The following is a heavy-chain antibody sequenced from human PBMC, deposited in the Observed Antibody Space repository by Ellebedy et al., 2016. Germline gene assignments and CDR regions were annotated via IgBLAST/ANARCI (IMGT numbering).Heavy chain of an antibody. V-gene: IGHV4-59*08. CDR2: FDYRGGA. J-gene: IGHJ3*02. D-gene: IGHD2-21*01. CDR3: ARNYGRWNDCFDT. Sequence: SETLSLTCTVSGGSIKTYYWSWMRQPPGRGLEWIGYFDYRGGAEYNPSLKSRVTMSVDTSKNQFSPQLTSVTAADTAVYYCARNYGRWNDCFDTWGQGTMVTVSS. CDR1: GGSIKTYY.